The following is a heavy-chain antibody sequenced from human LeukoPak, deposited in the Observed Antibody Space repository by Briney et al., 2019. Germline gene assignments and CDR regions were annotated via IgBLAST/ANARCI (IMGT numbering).Heavy chain of an antibody. D-gene: IGHD2-15*01. CDR1: GGSISSGDYY. V-gene: IGHV4-30-4*01. CDR3: ASGPLWWYALDY. J-gene: IGHJ4*02. Sequence: SETLSLTCTVSGGSISSGDYYWSWIRQPPGKGLEWIGYIYYSGSTYYNPSLKSRVTISVDTSKNQFSLKLSSVTAADTAVYYCASGPLWWYALDYWGQGTLVTVSS. CDR2: IYYSGST.